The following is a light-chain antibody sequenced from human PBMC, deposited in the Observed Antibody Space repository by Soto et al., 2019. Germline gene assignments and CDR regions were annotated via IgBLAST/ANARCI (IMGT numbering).Light chain of an antibody. CDR2: AAS. CDR1: QSISSY. J-gene: IGKJ5*01. Sequence: DIQMTQSPSSLSASVGDRVTITCRASQSISSYLNWYQQKPGKGPKVLIYAASSLQSGVPSRFSGSGSGTAFTLTISSLQPEDFATYYCQQTYSTPPFTFGQGTRLEIK. CDR3: QQTYSTPPFT. V-gene: IGKV1-39*01.